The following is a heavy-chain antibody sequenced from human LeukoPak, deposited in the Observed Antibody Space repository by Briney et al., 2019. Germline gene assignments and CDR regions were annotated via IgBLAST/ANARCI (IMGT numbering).Heavy chain of an antibody. CDR3: AREAAVAGSYDY. CDR2: IYTSGST. D-gene: IGHD6-19*01. CDR1: GGSISSSSYY. Sequence: SETLSLTCTVSGGSISSSSYYWSWIRQPAGKGLEWIGRIYTSGSTNYNPSLKSRVTMSVDTSKNQFSLKLSSVTAADTAVYYCAREAAVAGSYDYWGQGTLVTVSS. V-gene: IGHV4-61*02. J-gene: IGHJ4*02.